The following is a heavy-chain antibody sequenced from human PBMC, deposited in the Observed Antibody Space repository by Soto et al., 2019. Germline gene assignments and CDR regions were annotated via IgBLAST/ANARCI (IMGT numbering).Heavy chain of an antibody. V-gene: IGHV5-51*01. Sequence: GESLKISCKGSGYNFAGYWIAWVRQMPGKGLELMGIIYPSDSDTRYRPSFQGQVTISADKSISSAYLQWSSLRASDTAMYYCARRALLTRNFVYWGQGTPVTAFS. CDR3: ARRALLTRNFVY. CDR2: IYPSDSDT. CDR1: GYNFAGYW. D-gene: IGHD3-3*02. J-gene: IGHJ1*01.